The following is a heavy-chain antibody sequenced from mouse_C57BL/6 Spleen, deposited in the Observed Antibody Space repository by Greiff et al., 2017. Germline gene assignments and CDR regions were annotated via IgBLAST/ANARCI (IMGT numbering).Heavy chain of an antibody. CDR1: GYTFTDYY. V-gene: IGHV1-19*01. CDR3: ARGDGYYRSPYYAMDY. CDR2: INPYNGGT. D-gene: IGHD2-3*01. Sequence: VQLQQSGPVLVKPGASVKMSCKASGYTFTDYYMNWVKQSHGKSLEWIGVINPYNGGTSYNQKFKGKATLTVDKSSSTAYMELNSLTSEDSAVYYCARGDGYYRSPYYAMDYWGQGTSVTVSS. J-gene: IGHJ4*01.